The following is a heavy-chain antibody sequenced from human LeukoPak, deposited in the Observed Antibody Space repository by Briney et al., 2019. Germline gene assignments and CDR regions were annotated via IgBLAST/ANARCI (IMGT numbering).Heavy chain of an antibody. CDR1: GFTLSSYW. CDR2: IKQDGSEK. V-gene: IGHV3-7*01. CDR3: ATIVATTRFDY. J-gene: IGHJ4*02. D-gene: IGHD5-12*01. Sequence: GGSLSLSCAASGFTLSSYWMSWVRQAPGKGLEWVANIKQDGSEKYYVGSVKGRFTISRDNAKNSLYLQMNSLRAEDTAVYYCATIVATTRFDYWGQGTLATVSS.